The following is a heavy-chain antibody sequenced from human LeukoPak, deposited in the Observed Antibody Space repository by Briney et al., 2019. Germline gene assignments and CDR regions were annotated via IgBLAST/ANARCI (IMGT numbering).Heavy chain of an antibody. J-gene: IGHJ6*03. CDR1: GYTFTSYG. CDR3: ARKAGLKLYYYYMDV. CDR2: ISAYNGNT. Sequence: ASVKVSCKASGYTFTSYGISWVRQAPGQGLEWMGWISAYNGNTNYAQKLQGRVTMTTDTSTSTAYMELRSLRSDDTAVYYCARKAGLKLYYYYMDVWGKGTTVNVSS. V-gene: IGHV1-18*01. D-gene: IGHD1-14*01.